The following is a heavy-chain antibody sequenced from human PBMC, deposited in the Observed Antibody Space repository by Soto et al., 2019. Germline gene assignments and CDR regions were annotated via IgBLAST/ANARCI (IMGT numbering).Heavy chain of an antibody. CDR1: GFTLSGSG. Sequence: EVQLVESGGGLVQPGGSLKLSCAASGFTLSGSGMHWVRQASGKGLEWVGRIRSKANSYATAYAAPVKGRFTISRDDSKNTAYLQMNSLKTEDTAVYYSTSKGIVVAGSGRSGYGLGVWGQGTTVTVSS. J-gene: IGHJ6*02. D-gene: IGHD6-19*01. CDR2: IRSKANSYAT. V-gene: IGHV3-73*02. CDR3: TSKGIVVAGSGRSGYGLGV.